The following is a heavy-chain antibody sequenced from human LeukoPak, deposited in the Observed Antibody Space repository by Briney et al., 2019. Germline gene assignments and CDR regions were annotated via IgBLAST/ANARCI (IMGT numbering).Heavy chain of an antibody. CDR1: GFTFSSYA. CDR3: AKGGYCSGGSCYSSLYYWFDP. V-gene: IGHV3-23*01. Sequence: PGGSLRLSCAASGFTFSSYAMSWVRQAPGKGLEWVSAISGSGGSTYYADFVKGRFTISRDNSKNTLYLQMNSLRAEDTAVYYCAKGGYCSGGSCYSSLYYWFDPWGQGTLVTVSS. CDR2: ISGSGGST. D-gene: IGHD2-15*01. J-gene: IGHJ5*02.